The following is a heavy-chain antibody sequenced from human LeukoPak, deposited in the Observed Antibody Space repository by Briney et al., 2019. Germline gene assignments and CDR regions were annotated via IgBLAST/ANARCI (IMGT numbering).Heavy chain of an antibody. J-gene: IGHJ4*02. CDR1: GFTFSSYE. CDR3: AREHYDILTGYYRDFDY. Sequence: GGSLRLSCAASGFTFSSYEMNWVRQAPGKGLEWVSYISSSGSTIYYADSVKGRFTISRDNAKNSLYLQINSLRAEDTAVYYCAREHYDILTGYYRDFDYWGQGTLVTVSS. CDR2: ISSSGSTI. V-gene: IGHV3-48*03. D-gene: IGHD3-9*01.